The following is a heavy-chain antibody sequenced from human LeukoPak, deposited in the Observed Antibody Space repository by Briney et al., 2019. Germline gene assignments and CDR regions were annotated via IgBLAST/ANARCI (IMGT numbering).Heavy chain of an antibody. J-gene: IGHJ4*02. Sequence: TGGSLRLSRAASGFTFSSSAMSWVRQAPGKGLEWVSAISNNGGYTYYADSVQGRFTISRDNSKSTLCLQMNSLRTEDTAVYYCAKGLATYCSGDCPGFDYWGQGTLVTVSS. CDR1: GFTFSSSA. D-gene: IGHD2-21*02. CDR3: AKGLATYCSGDCPGFDY. V-gene: IGHV3-23*01. CDR2: ISNNGGYT.